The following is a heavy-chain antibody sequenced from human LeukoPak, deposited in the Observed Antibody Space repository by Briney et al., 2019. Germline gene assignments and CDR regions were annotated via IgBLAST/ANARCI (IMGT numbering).Heavy chain of an antibody. CDR2: TSYDGSNK. Sequence: GRSLRLSCAASGFTFNTYAFHWVRQAPAKGLEWVAVTSYDGSNKYYADSVKDRFTISRDNSKNTLYLQMNSLRAEDTAVYYCARDNYYASSGYYYIDYWGQGTLVTVSS. D-gene: IGHD3-22*01. CDR3: ARDNYYASSGYYYIDY. CDR1: GFTFNTYA. J-gene: IGHJ4*02. V-gene: IGHV3-30-3*01.